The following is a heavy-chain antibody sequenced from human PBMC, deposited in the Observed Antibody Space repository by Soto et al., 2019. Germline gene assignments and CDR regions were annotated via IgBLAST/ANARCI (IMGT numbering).Heavy chain of an antibody. CDR2: IYPGDSDT. CDR3: ARSYYYDSSGYYLNWFDP. D-gene: IGHD3-22*01. V-gene: IGHV5-51*01. CDR1: GYSFTSYW. J-gene: IGHJ5*02. Sequence: GASLQISCKGSGYSFTSYWIGWVRQMPGKGLEWMGIIYPGDSDTRYSPSFQGQVTISADKSISTAYLQWSSLKASDTAMYYCARSYYYDSSGYYLNWFDPWGQGTLVTVSS.